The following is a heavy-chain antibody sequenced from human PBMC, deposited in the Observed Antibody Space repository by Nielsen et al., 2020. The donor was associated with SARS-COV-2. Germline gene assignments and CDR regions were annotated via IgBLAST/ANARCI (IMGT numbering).Heavy chain of an antibody. V-gene: IGHV4-59*01. CDR3: ARVASNDWAYYFDY. CDR2: IHYTAST. CDR1: GGSISSYY. D-gene: IGHD6-19*01. J-gene: IGHJ4*02. Sequence: GSLRLSCTVSGGSISSYYWSWIRQPPGKGLEWIGHIHYTASTIYSDSLKSRLRMSVDRTKNQFSLTLSSVTAADTAVYYCARVASNDWAYYFDYWGQGALVTVSS.